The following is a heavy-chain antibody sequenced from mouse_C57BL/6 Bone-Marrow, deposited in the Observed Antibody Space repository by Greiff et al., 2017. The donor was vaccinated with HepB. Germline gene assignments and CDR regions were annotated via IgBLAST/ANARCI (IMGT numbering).Heavy chain of an antibody. CDR1: GYTFTSYG. CDR3: ARPITTVGGNWYFDV. V-gene: IGHV1-81*01. CDR2: IYPRSGNT. Sequence: VKLQESGAELARPGASVKLSCKASGYTFTSYGISWVKQSTGQGLEWIGEIYPRSGNTYYNEKFKGKATLTADKSSSTAYMELRSLTSEDSAVYFCARPITTVGGNWYFDVWGTGTTVTVSS. D-gene: IGHD1-1*01. J-gene: IGHJ1*03.